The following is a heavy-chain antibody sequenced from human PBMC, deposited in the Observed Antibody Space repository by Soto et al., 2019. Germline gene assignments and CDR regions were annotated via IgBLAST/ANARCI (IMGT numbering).Heavy chain of an antibody. CDR1: VSTFSNYS. J-gene: IGHJ4*02. V-gene: IGHV3-11*01. CDR2: MTGSGGIT. D-gene: IGHD3-16*01. CDR3: VGGSYLD. Sequence: PWWSLSPSCTASVSTFSNYSMTWIRQPPWEGLEFISYMTGSGGITYYADSVKGRLTVFRDKSNNSLYLQRMRLRPEETGVYYCVGGSYLDWGQGTLVTVSS.